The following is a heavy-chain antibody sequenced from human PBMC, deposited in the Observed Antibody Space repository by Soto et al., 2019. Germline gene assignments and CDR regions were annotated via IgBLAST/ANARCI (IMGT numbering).Heavy chain of an antibody. CDR2: IIPILGIA. CDR3: AREEYYYGSGAFFDY. Sequence: QVQLLQSVAEVKKPGSSVKVSCKASGGTFSSYTISWVRQAPGQGLEWMGRIIPILGIANYAQKFQGRVTITADKSTSTAYMELSSLRSEDTAVYYCAREEYYYGSGAFFDYWGQGTLVTVSS. D-gene: IGHD3-10*01. V-gene: IGHV1-69*08. J-gene: IGHJ4*02. CDR1: GGTFSSYT.